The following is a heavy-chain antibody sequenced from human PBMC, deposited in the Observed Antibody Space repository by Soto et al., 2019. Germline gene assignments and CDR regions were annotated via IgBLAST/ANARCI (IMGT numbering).Heavy chain of an antibody. D-gene: IGHD4-4*01. J-gene: IGHJ4*01. CDR1: GFTFSNYW. Sequence: PVGSLRLSCAASGFTFSNYWMSWVRQAPGKGLEWVANINQDVTEKNFLDSVMGRFTISRDNAKSSLLLQMNSLRVEDTAVYYCARDRGYSSFDYWGQGTPVTVSS. CDR2: INQDVTEK. V-gene: IGHV3-7*03. CDR3: ARDRGYSSFDY.